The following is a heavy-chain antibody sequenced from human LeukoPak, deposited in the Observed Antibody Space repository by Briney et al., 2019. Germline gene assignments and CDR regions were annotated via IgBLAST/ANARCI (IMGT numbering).Heavy chain of an antibody. Sequence: SETLSLTCTVSGVSITSSSYYWGWIRQPPGKGPEWIGSIHYGANTYRNPSLKSRVTISMDTSKNYFSLSLSSVTAADTAVYYCARNDAKMVTVDYWGQGTLVTVSS. CDR3: ARNDAKMVTVDY. J-gene: IGHJ4*02. D-gene: IGHD2-21*02. V-gene: IGHV4-39*02. CDR2: IHYGANT. CDR1: GVSITSSSYY.